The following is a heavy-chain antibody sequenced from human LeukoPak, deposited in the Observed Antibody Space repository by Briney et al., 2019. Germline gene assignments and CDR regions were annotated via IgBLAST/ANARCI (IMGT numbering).Heavy chain of an antibody. Sequence: PGGSLRLSCAASGFTFSSYGMHWVRQAPGKGLEWVAYIQYDGSNEQYADSVKGRFSISRDGPKNILYLQMNSLRAEDTAVYYCAKDRCSNGIGCYYYYMDVWGKGTTVTISS. D-gene: IGHD2-8*01. CDR2: IQYDGSNE. CDR3: AKDRCSNGIGCYYYYMDV. V-gene: IGHV3-30*02. J-gene: IGHJ6*03. CDR1: GFTFSSYG.